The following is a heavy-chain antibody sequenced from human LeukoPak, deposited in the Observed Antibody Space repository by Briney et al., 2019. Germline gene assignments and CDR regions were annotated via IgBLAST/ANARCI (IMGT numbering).Heavy chain of an antibody. CDR1: GFTFSNAW. V-gene: IGHV3-15*01. D-gene: IGHD3-16*02. J-gene: IGHJ4*02. CDR2: IKSKTDGGTT. Sequence: GGSLRLSCAASGFTFSNAWMSWVRQAPGKGLEWVGRIKSKTDGGTTDYAAPVKGRFTISRDDSKNTLYLQMNSLKTVDTAVYYCTTLYDYVWGSYRHKSKSYFDYWGQGTLVTVSS. CDR3: TTLYDYVWGSYRHKSKSYFDY.